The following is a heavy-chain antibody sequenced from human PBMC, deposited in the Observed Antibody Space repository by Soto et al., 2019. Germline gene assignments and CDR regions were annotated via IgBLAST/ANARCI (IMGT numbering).Heavy chain of an antibody. CDR1: GGTFSSHP. Sequence: WASVKVSCKASGGTFSSHPFSWVRQVPGQGLEWMGGIIPVFGTTKYAQKFQGRVTITADKSTGTIYMDLSSLRSEDTAVYFCARLGGGTRNMPNYFYYGMDVWGQGTTVTVSS. V-gene: IGHV1-69*06. D-gene: IGHD2-2*01. J-gene: IGHJ6*02. CDR2: IIPVFGTT. CDR3: ARLGGGTRNMPNYFYYGMDV.